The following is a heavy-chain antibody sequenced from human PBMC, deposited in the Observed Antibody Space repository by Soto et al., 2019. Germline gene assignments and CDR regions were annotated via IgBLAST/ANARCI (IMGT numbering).Heavy chain of an antibody. CDR2: VYYNENT. D-gene: IGHD3-10*01. CDR3: ARRERYYGSPGWFDP. V-gene: IGHV4-39*01. J-gene: IGHJ5*01. CDR1: GASINNFAYY. Sequence: SETLSLTCSVSGASINNFAYYWGWIRQPPGKGLEWIGTVYYNENTYYNPSLRSRVAISVDTAKNQFSLNLRSVTAADTAVYFCARRERYYGSPGWFDPWGQGTLVTV.